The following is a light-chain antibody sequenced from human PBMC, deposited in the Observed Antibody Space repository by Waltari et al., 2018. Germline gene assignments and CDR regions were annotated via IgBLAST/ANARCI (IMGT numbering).Light chain of an antibody. J-gene: IGLJ1*01. Sequence: QSALTQPASVSGSPGQSITISCTGTNSDVGAYNYVSCYQQHPGKAPNIMVYDVSNLPSGVSNRFSCSKSGNTASLIISGLQAEDEADYYCSSYTSSSLYVFGRGTKVTVL. CDR3: SSYTSSSLYV. CDR1: NSDVGAYNY. CDR2: DVS. V-gene: IGLV2-14*03.